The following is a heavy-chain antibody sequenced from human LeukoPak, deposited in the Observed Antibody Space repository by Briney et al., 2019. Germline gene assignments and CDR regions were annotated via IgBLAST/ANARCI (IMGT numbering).Heavy chain of an antibody. CDR3: AKSETINEMYYYDSSGYYYHFDY. D-gene: IGHD3-22*01. Sequence: PGGSLRLSCAASGFTFSSYSMNWVRQAPGKGLDWVAFIWNDGSNKYYVESVKGRFTISRDNSKNTLYLQMNSLRAEDTAVYYCAKSETINEMYYYDSSGYYYHFDYWGQGTLVTVSS. CDR2: IWNDGSNK. CDR1: GFTFSSYS. J-gene: IGHJ4*02. V-gene: IGHV3-30*02.